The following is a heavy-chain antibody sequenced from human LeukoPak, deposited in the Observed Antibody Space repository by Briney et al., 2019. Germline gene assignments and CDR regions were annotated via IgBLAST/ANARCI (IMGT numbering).Heavy chain of an antibody. D-gene: IGHD2-21*01. J-gene: IGHJ3*02. Sequence: GGSLRLSCEASGITFSNSGMHWVRQAPGKGLEWVAYIGHDGRNKFYTESLRGRFTISGDNSMKMAYLQMNSLRTEDTAIYFCAKDGDWTFDIWGQGTMVTVSS. V-gene: IGHV3-30*02. CDR2: IGHDGRNK. CDR3: AKDGDWTFDI. CDR1: GITFSNSG.